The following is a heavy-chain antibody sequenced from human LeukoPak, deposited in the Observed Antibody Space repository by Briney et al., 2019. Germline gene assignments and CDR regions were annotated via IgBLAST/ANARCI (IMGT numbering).Heavy chain of an antibody. D-gene: IGHD5-24*01. V-gene: IGHV3-21*01. CDR3: ARDRMATITT. CDR1: GFTFSSYS. J-gene: IGHJ4*02. CDR2: ISSSSSYI. Sequence: GGSLRLSCAASGFTFSSYSMNWVRQAPGKGLEWVSSISSSSSYICYADSVKGRFTISRDNAKNSLYLQMNSLRAEDTAVYYCARDRMATITTWGQGTLVTVSS.